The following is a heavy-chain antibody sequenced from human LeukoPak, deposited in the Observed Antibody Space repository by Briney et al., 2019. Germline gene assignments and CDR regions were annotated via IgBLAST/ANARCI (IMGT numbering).Heavy chain of an antibody. CDR2: IYSGGST. CDR1: GFTVSSNY. CDR3: ARVGSGWYRGSYFDY. V-gene: IGHV3-53*01. Sequence: GGSLRLSCAASGFTVSSNYMSWVRQAPGKGLEWVSVIYSGGSTYYADSVKGRFTISRDNSKNTLYLQMNSLRAEDTAVYYCARVGSGWYRGSYFDYWGQGTLVTVSS. J-gene: IGHJ4*02. D-gene: IGHD6-19*01.